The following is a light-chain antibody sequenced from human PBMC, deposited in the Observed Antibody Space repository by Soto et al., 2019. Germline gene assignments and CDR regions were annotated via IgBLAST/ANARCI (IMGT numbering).Light chain of an antibody. Sequence: EIVLTQSRGTLSLSPGERATLSCRASQSVKSNYLAWYQQKPGQAPRPLIYGASSRATGIPDRFSGSGSGTDFTLTISRLEPEDFAVYYCQQLGTFGQGTKVEIK. J-gene: IGKJ1*01. CDR3: QQLGT. CDR1: QSVKSNY. CDR2: GAS. V-gene: IGKV3-20*01.